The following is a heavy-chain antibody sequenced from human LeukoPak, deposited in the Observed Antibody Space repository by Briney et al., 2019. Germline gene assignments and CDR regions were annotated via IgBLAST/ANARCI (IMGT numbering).Heavy chain of an antibody. CDR3: ARGLVVPAAILYYYYGMDV. J-gene: IGHJ6*02. CDR2: IYTSGST. Sequence: SETLSLTCTVSGGSIRSGNYYWSWIRQPAGKGLEWIGRIYTSGSTNYNPSLKSRVTISVDTSKNQFSLKLSSVTAADTAVYYCARGLVVPAAILYYYYGMDVWGQGTTVTVSS. D-gene: IGHD2-2*01. V-gene: IGHV4-61*02. CDR1: GGSIRSGNYY.